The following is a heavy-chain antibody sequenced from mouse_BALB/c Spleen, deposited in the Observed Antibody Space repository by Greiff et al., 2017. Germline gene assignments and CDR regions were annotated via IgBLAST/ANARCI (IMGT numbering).Heavy chain of an antibody. V-gene: IGHV2-2*02. Sequence: VKLMESGPGLVQPSQSLSITCTVSGFSLTSYGVHWVRQSPGKGLEWLGVIWSGGSTDYNAAFISRLSISKDNSKSQVFFKMNSLQANDTAIYYCARKGTSAYYRYDWYFDVWGAGTTFTVSS. CDR1: GFSLTSYG. CDR2: IWSGGST. J-gene: IGHJ1*01. CDR3: ARKGTSAYYRYDWYFDV. D-gene: IGHD2-14*01.